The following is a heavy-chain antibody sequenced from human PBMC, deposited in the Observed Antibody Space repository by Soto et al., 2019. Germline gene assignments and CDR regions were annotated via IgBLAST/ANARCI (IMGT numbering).Heavy chain of an antibody. J-gene: IGHJ2*01. CDR3: ARDRVVYNYCDFDL. Sequence: QVHLVQSGAEVKKPGSSVKVSCKVSGGTFSKYTINWVRQAPGQGLEWMAGIIPIYGTANYAQKFQGRISVTMDESTITAYMKLRGLRSVDSAIYYCARDRVVYNYCDFDLLGRVSLITISS. D-gene: IGHD1-1*01. V-gene: IGHV1-69*01. CDR1: GGTFSKYT. CDR2: IIPIYGTA.